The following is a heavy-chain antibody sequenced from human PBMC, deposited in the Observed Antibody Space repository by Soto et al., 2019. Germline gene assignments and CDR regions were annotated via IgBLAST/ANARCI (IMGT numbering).Heavy chain of an antibody. J-gene: IGHJ5*02. V-gene: IGHV4-61*08. CDR3: ARDYGGINWFDP. CDR2: IYYSGST. D-gene: IGHD4-17*01. Sequence: SETLSLTCTVSGGSIINGDYYWTWIRQPPGKGLEWIGYIYYSGSTNYNPSLKSRVTISVDTSKNQFSLKLSSVTAADTAVYYCARDYGGINWFDPWGQGTLVTVSS. CDR1: GGSIINGDYY.